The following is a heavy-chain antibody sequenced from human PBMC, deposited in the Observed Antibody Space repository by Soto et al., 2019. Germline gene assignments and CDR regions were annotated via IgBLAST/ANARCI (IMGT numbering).Heavy chain of an antibody. D-gene: IGHD3-10*01. CDR2: IYTSGTT. CDR3: ARDGFGRYDGSGSEAFDI. V-gene: IGHV3-53*01. CDR1: GFTVSDKY. Sequence: GSLRLSCAASGFTVSDKYMNWVRQAPGKGLEWVSVIYTSGTTYYADSVKGRFTISRDNFKNSLYLQMNSLRAEDTAMYYCARDGFGRYDGSGSEAFDIWGRGTMVTVSS. J-gene: IGHJ3*02.